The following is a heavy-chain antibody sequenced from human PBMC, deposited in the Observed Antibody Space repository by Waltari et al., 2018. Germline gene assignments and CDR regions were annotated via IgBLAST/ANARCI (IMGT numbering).Heavy chain of an antibody. D-gene: IGHD2-2*01. Sequence: QVQLVQSGAEVKKPGSSVKVSCKASGGTFSSYAISWVRQAPGQGLEWMGGIIPIFGTANYAQKVQGRVTITADEATSTADMELSSLRSEDTAVYYCAREADCSSTSCHVGWFDPWGQGTLVTVSS. CDR2: IIPIFGTA. V-gene: IGHV1-69*01. CDR3: AREADCSSTSCHVGWFDP. CDR1: GGTFSSYA. J-gene: IGHJ5*02.